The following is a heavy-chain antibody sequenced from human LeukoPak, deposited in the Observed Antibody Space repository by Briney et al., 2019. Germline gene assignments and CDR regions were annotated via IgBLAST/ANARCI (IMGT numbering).Heavy chain of an antibody. CDR1: GFTFSNAW. J-gene: IGHJ4*02. CDR2: IKSKTDGGTT. CDR3: TTDLTYYYDSSGYVY. Sequence: GSLRLSCAASGFTFSNAWMNWVRQAPGKGLEWVGRIKSKTDGGTTDYAAPVKGRFTISRDDSKNTLYLQMNSLKTEDTAVYYCTTDLTYYYDSSGYVYWGQGTLVTVSS. D-gene: IGHD3-22*01. V-gene: IGHV3-15*07.